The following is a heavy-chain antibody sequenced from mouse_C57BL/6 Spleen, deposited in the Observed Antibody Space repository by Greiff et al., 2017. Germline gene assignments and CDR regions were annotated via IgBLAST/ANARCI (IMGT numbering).Heavy chain of an antibody. CDR1: GYTFTSYW. J-gene: IGHJ1*03. Sequence: QVQLQQPGAELVMPGASVKLSCKASGYTFTSYWMHWVKQRPGQGLEWIGEIEPSDSYTNYNQKFKGKSTLTVDKSSSTAYMQLSSLTSEDSAVYYCASPIYYYGSSDLYFDVWGTGTTVTVSS. CDR3: ASPIYYYGSSDLYFDV. V-gene: IGHV1-69*01. CDR2: IEPSDSYT. D-gene: IGHD1-1*01.